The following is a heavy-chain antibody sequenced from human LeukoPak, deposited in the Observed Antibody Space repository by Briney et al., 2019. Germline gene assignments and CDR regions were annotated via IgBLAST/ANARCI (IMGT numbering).Heavy chain of an antibody. V-gene: IGHV3-7*01. D-gene: IGHD5-18*01. CDR3: ARDLAYSRLDY. Sequence: GGSLRLSCAASGFTFSSYAMHWVRQAPGKGLEWVASINPDGNKKYSADSVKGRFSISRDNAENSLYLQMNSLRVEDTAFYYCARDLAYSRLDYWGQGMLVTVSS. CDR2: INPDGNKK. J-gene: IGHJ4*02. CDR1: GFTFSSYA.